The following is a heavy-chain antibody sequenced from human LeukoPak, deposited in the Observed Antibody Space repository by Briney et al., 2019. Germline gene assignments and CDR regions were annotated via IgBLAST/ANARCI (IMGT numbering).Heavy chain of an antibody. V-gene: IGHV1-46*01. CDR2: INPTGGST. D-gene: IGHD1-26*01. CDR1: GYTFTTYG. Sequence: ASVRVSCKASGYTFTTYGIIWVRQAPGQGLEWMGLINPTGGSTGYAQKFQGRVTMTRDMSTGTDYMELSSLRSEDTAIYYCARDNSVGDNAWWFDPWGQGTLVTVSS. CDR3: ARDNSVGDNAWWFDP. J-gene: IGHJ5*02.